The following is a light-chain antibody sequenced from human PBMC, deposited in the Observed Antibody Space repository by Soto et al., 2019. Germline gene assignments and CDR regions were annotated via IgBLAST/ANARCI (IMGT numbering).Light chain of an antibody. CDR3: QQYNSYSRPT. Sequence: DIQMTQSPSTLSGSVGDRVTITCRASQTISSWLAWYQQKPGKAPKLLIYAASSLQSGVPSRFSGSGSGTDFTLTVNSLQADDFATYYCQQYNSYSRPTFGQGTKVDIK. CDR1: QTISSW. CDR2: AAS. V-gene: IGKV1-5*01. J-gene: IGKJ1*01.